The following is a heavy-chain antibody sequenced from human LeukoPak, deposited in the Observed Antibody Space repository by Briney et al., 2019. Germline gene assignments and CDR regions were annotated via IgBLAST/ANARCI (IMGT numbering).Heavy chain of an antibody. CDR2: IYISGST. D-gene: IGHD3-10*01. J-gene: IGHJ3*02. Sequence: GGSLRLSCAASGFTVSSNYMSWVRQAPGKGLEWVSVIYISGSTHYADSVKGRFTISRDNSKNTLYLQMNSLRAEDTAVYYCARANPHLGLALDIWGQGTMVTVSS. V-gene: IGHV3-53*01. CDR1: GFTVSSNY. CDR3: ARANPHLGLALDI.